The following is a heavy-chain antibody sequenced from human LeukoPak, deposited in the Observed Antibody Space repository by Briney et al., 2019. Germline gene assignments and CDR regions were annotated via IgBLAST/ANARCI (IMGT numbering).Heavy chain of an antibody. CDR3: ARSRIYGYSLYDILTGYEPYHFDY. CDR1: GGSISSGGYS. Sequence: PSETLSLTCAVSGGSISSGGYSWSWIRQPPGKGLEWIGYIYHSGSTYYNPSLKSRVTISVDTSKNQFSLKLSSVTAADTAVYYCARSRIYGYSLYDILTGYEPYHFDYWGQGTLVTVSS. V-gene: IGHV4-30-2*01. D-gene: IGHD3-9*01. J-gene: IGHJ4*02. CDR2: IYHSGST.